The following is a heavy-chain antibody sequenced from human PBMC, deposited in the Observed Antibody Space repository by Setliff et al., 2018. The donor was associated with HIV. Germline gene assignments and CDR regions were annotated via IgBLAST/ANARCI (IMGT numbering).Heavy chain of an antibody. D-gene: IGHD2-2*02. CDR2: IYTSGST. CDR1: GGSISTYY. CDR3: ARQERYCTSADCYRYFNY. Sequence: SETLSLTCIVSGGSISTYYWTWIRQPPGKGLEWIGYIYTSGSTRYNPSLKSRLTISLDTSKNQFSLNLSSVTAADTAVYYCARQERYCTSADCYRYFNYWGQGTLVTVSS. V-gene: IGHV4-4*09. J-gene: IGHJ4*02.